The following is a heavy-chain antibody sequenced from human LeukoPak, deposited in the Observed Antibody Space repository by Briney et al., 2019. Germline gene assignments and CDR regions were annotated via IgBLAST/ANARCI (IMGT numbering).Heavy chain of an antibody. CDR1: GGSISSYY. J-gene: IGHJ4*02. V-gene: IGHV4-59*08. CDR2: IYYSGST. CDR3: ARHSGIAVAGADFDY. Sequence: PSDTLSLTCTVSGGSISSYYWSWIRQPPGKGLEWIGYIYYSGSTTYNPSLKSRVPISVDTSKTHFSLKLSSVTAADTAVYYCARHSGIAVAGADFDYWGQGTLVTVSS. D-gene: IGHD6-19*01.